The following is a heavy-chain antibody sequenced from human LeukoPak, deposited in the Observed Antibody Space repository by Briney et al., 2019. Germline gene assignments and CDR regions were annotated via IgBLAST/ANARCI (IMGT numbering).Heavy chain of an antibody. CDR2: IIPILGLA. D-gene: IGHD3-10*01. Sequence: ASVKVSCKASGGTFSSCTLSWVRQAPGQGLEWMGGIIPILGLANYAQKFQGRVTITADKSTSTAYMELSSLRSEDTAVYYCASHYGSGSYASDYWGQGTLVTVSS. V-gene: IGHV1-69*10. CDR1: GGTFSSCT. CDR3: ASHYGSGSYASDY. J-gene: IGHJ4*02.